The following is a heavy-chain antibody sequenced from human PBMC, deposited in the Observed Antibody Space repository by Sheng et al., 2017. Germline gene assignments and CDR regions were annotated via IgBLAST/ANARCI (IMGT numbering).Heavy chain of an antibody. CDR3: ARGWRYCSSTSCYFDY. D-gene: IGHD2-2*01. CDR1: GGSFSGYY. Sequence: QVQLQQWGAGLLKPSETLSLTCAVYGGSFSGYYWSWIRQPPGKGLEWIGEINHSGSTNYNPSLKSRVTISVDTSKNQFXLKLSSVTAADTAVYYCARGWRYCSSTSCYFDYWAREPWSPSPQ. V-gene: IGHV4-34*01. J-gene: IGHJ4*02. CDR2: INHSGST.